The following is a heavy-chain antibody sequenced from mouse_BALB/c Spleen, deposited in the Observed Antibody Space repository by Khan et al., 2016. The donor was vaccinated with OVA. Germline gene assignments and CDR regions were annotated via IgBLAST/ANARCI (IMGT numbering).Heavy chain of an antibody. J-gene: IGHJ3*01. CDR3: ASHLTGSFAY. CDR2: ISSCGDYT. V-gene: IGHV5-6*01. CDR1: GFTFSSYS. D-gene: IGHD4-1*01. Sequence: EVELVESGGDLVKPGGSLKLSCAASGFTFSSYSMSWVRQTLDKRLQWVATISSCGDYTYYPDIVKGRFSISRDNAKNTLYLEMSSLKSEDTAMYYCASHLTGSFAYWGQGTLVTVSA.